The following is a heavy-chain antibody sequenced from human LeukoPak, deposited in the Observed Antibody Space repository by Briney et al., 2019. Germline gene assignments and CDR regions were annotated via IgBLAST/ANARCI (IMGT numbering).Heavy chain of an antibody. CDR2: ISSSSSYI. CDR3: ASGSLVRGVTSNY. V-gene: IGHV3-11*06. J-gene: IGHJ4*02. D-gene: IGHD3-10*01. CDR1: GFTFRDYY. Sequence: GGSLRLSCVASGFTFRDYYMSWIRRAPGKGLEWVSYISSSSSYIDYADSVKGRFTISRDNAKNSLHLQMKSLRAEDTAVYYCASGSLVRGVTSNYWGQGTLVTVSS.